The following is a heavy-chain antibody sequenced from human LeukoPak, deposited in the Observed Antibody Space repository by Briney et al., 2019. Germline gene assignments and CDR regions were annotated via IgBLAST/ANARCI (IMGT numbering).Heavy chain of an antibody. Sequence: SETLSLTCTVSGGSISSYYWSWIRQPPGKGLEWIGYIYYSGSTNYNPSLKSRVTISVDTSKNQFSLKLGSVTAADTAVYYCARPDYGGAAFDIWGQGTMVTVSS. J-gene: IGHJ3*02. D-gene: IGHD4-23*01. CDR1: GGSISSYY. CDR2: IYYSGST. V-gene: IGHV4-59*01. CDR3: ARPDYGGAAFDI.